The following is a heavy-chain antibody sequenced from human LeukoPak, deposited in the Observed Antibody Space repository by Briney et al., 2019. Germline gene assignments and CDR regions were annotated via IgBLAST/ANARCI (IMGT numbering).Heavy chain of an antibody. D-gene: IGHD1-26*01. CDR2: IYPGDSDT. CDR1: GYSFTSSW. CDR3: ARRHHEWELLDY. J-gene: IGHJ4*02. V-gene: IGHV5-51*01. Sequence: GESLKISCKGSGYSFTSSWIGWVRQMPGKGLEWVGIIYPGDSDTRYSPSFQGQVTISADKSITTAYLQWSSLKASDTAKYYCARRHHEWELLDYWGQGTLVTVSS.